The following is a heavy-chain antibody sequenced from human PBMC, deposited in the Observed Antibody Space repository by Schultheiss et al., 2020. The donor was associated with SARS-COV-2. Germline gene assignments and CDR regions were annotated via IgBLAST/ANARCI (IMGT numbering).Heavy chain of an antibody. CDR3: ARDRGEYNWNDAQDY. D-gene: IGHD1-20*01. V-gene: IGHV3-30*07. CDR2: ISYDGSNK. Sequence: GGSLRLSCAASGFTFSSYAMHWVRQAPGKGLEWVAVISYDGSNKYYADSVKGRFTISRDNAKNSLYLQMNSLRAEDTAVYYCARDRGEYNWNDAQDYWGQGTLVTVSS. CDR1: GFTFSSYA. J-gene: IGHJ4*02.